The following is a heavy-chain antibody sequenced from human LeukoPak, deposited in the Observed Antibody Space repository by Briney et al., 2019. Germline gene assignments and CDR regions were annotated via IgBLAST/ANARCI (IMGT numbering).Heavy chain of an antibody. CDR2: ISSSGSTI. V-gene: IGHV3-48*03. D-gene: IGHD6-13*01. CDR3: ARDPVGAASFY. Sequence: GGSLRLSCAASGFTFSSYEMNWVRQAPGKGLEWVSYISSSGSTIYYADSVKGRFTISRDNAKNSLYLQMNSLRAEDTAVYYCARDPVGAASFYWGQGTLVTVSS. CDR1: GFTFSSYE. J-gene: IGHJ4*02.